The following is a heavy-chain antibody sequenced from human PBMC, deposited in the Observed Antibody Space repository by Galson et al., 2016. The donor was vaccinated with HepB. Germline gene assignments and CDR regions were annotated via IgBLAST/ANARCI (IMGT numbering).Heavy chain of an antibody. CDR3: ARGHFRGVTIPFDY. CDR1: GFTFSSYS. Sequence: SLRLSCAASGFTFSSYSMNWVRQAPGKGLEWLSYISSSSNTIYYADSVKGRFTISRDNAKDSLYLQMNSLRDENTAVYYCARGHFRGVTIPFDYWGQGTLVTVSS. D-gene: IGHD3-10*01. V-gene: IGHV3-48*02. CDR2: ISSSSNTI. J-gene: IGHJ4*02.